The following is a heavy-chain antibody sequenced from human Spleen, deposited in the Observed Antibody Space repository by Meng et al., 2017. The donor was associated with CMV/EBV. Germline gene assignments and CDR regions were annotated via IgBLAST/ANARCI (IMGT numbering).Heavy chain of an antibody. CDR2: IWADGNNK. D-gene: IGHD6-13*01. V-gene: IGHV3-33*01. CDR1: GFTFSSYG. Sequence: CAASGFTFSSYGMHWVRQAPGKGLEWVAVIWADGNNKYYADSVKGRFTISRDNSKNTLFLQMNSLRAEDTAVYYCARDRSWYSSFDYWGQGTLVTVSS. J-gene: IGHJ4*02. CDR3: ARDRSWYSSFDY.